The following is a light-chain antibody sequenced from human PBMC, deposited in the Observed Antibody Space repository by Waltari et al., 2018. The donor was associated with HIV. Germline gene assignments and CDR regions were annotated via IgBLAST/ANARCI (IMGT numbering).Light chain of an antibody. J-gene: IGLJ3*02. CDR3: NSRDDIGHWF. Sequence: SSELTQDPAVSVALGQTVRITCPGASVRTYYASWDQQKPGQAPVLVFYGTNNRPSGIPDRFSGSTSGDTASLTITGAQAEDEADYYCNSRDDIGHWFFGAGTKVTVL. CDR1: SVRTYY. CDR2: GTN. V-gene: IGLV3-19*01.